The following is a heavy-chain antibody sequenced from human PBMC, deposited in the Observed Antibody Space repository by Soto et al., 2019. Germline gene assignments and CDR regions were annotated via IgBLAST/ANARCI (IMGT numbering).Heavy chain of an antibody. Sequence: GGSLRLSWAASGFNFAKLAMNWVRQAPGQGLEWVSALSDGSSTSYADSVEGRFTISRDNAKNTLYLQMNSLRAEDTAVYYRASNLPAFGYWGQGTLVTVSS. J-gene: IGHJ4*02. CDR1: GFNFAKLA. CDR3: ASNLPAFGY. V-gene: IGHV3-74*01. CDR2: LSDGSST.